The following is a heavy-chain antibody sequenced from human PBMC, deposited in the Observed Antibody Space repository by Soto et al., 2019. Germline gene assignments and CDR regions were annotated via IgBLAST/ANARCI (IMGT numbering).Heavy chain of an antibody. Sequence: SVKVSCKACGGRLNSYAMSWVQQEHEQGLEWMGGIIPIFGTANYAQKFQGRVTITADESTSTAYMELSSLRSEDTAVYYCARAISDCSGGSCRSGYGMDVWGQGTTVTVSS. CDR2: IIPIFGTA. CDR1: GGRLNSYA. D-gene: IGHD2-15*01. J-gene: IGHJ6*02. CDR3: ARAISDCSGGSCRSGYGMDV. V-gene: IGHV1-69*01.